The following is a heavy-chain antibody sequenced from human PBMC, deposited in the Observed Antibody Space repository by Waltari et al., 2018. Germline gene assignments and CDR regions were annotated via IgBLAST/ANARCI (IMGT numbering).Heavy chain of an antibody. V-gene: IGHV4-39*01. CDR3: ASFYDILTGGFDY. CDR2: IYYSGST. CDR1: GGSISRSSYY. Sequence: QLQLQESGPGLVKPSETLSLTCTVSGGSISRSSYYWGWIRQPPGKGLEWIGSIYYSGSTYYNPSLKSRVTISVDTSKNQFSLKLSSVTAADTAVYYCASFYDILTGGFDYWAREPWSPSPQ. J-gene: IGHJ4*02. D-gene: IGHD3-9*01.